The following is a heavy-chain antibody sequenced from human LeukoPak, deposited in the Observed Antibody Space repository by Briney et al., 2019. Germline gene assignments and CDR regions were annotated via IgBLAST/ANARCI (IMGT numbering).Heavy chain of an antibody. CDR1: EFTFSRFA. CDR3: AKHLGSHSFLFYYMDV. J-gene: IGHJ6*03. Sequence: SGGSLRLSCEASEFTFSRFAMSWIRQPPGTGLEWVSTLSGSGSATYYADSVKGRFTTSRDNSKDTLYLQMDNVRADDTAVYYCAKHLGSHSFLFYYMDVWGKGTSVIVSS. V-gene: IGHV3-23*01. D-gene: IGHD2-21*01. CDR2: LSGSGSAT.